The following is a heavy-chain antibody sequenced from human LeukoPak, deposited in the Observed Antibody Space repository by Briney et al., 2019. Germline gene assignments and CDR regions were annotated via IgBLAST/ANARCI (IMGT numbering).Heavy chain of an antibody. Sequence: GGSLRLSCAASGFTFSSYWMSWVRQAPGKGLEWVSVIYSGGSTYYADSVKGRFTISRDNSENTLYLQMNSLRAEDTAVYYCARRSGSYVFGFDYWGQGTLVTVSS. CDR1: GFTFSSYW. CDR2: IYSGGST. D-gene: IGHD3-10*01. CDR3: ARRSGSYVFGFDY. J-gene: IGHJ4*02. V-gene: IGHV3-66*01.